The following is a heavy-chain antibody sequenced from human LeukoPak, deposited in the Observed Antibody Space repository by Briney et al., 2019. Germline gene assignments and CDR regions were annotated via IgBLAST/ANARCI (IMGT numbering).Heavy chain of an antibody. J-gene: IGHJ4*02. V-gene: IGHV3-7*01. CDR2: IKQDGSEK. Sequence: GGALRLSCAASGFTFSSHWMRWVRQAPGKGLEWVANIKQDGSEKYYVDSVKGRFTISRDNAKNSLYLQMNSLRAEDTAVYYCARDLPYCSGGSCYAFDYWGQGTLVTVSS. CDR1: GFTFSSHW. D-gene: IGHD2-15*01. CDR3: ARDLPYCSGGSCYAFDY.